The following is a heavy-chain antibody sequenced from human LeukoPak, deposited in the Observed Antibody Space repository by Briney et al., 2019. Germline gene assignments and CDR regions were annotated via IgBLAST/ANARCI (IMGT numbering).Heavy chain of an antibody. J-gene: IGHJ4*02. D-gene: IGHD4-17*01. Sequence: GGSLRLSCADSGFNVGSKHMNWVRQAPGKGLEWVSGIYPGGDSYYADSLKGRFIISRDISKNTVFLQMNSLRDEDTAVYYCARLNFGDDYWGQGALVTVSS. CDR1: GFNVGSKH. CDR3: ARLNFGDDY. CDR2: IYPGGDS. V-gene: IGHV3-53*01.